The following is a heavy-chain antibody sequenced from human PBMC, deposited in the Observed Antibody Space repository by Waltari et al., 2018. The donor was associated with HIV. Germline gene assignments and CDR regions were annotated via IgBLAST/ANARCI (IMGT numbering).Heavy chain of an antibody. CDR2: MNPNSVTK. J-gene: IGHJ6*02. V-gene: IGHV1-8*01. Sequence: QVELVQSGPEVKRPGASVKISCKTSGYTFTNYAINWVRQATGQGLEWLGCRGWMNPNSVTKGAPYKFEARVIMTGDTAMTTAYMELTGLTPEDTGIYYCARNSSGRGSRYFYYGLDVWGQGTAVTVSS. D-gene: IGHD3-22*01. CDR1: GYTFTNYA. CDR3: ARNSSGRGSRYFYYGLDV.